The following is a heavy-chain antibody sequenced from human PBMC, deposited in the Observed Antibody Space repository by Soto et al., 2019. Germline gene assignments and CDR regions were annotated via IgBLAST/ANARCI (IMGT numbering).Heavy chain of an antibody. D-gene: IGHD6-19*01. J-gene: IGHJ4*02. CDR1: GYTFTSYA. Sequence: ASVKVSCKASGYTFTSYAMHWVRQAPGQRLEWMGWINAGNGNTKHSQKFQGRVTITRDTSASTAYMELSSLRSEDTAVYYCARVRYSSGWAYYFDYWGQGTLVTVSS. CDR2: INAGNGNT. CDR3: ARVRYSSGWAYYFDY. V-gene: IGHV1-3*01.